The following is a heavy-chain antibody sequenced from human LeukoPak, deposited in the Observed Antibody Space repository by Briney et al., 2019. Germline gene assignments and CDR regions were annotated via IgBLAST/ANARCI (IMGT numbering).Heavy chain of an antibody. D-gene: IGHD1-26*01. CDR2: ISGSGGST. J-gene: IGHJ4*02. CDR3: APPSRGGSYSVDY. CDR1: GFTFSSYA. V-gene: IGHV3-23*01. Sequence: PGGSLRLSCAASGFTFSSYAMSWVRQAPGKGLEWVSAISGSGGSTYSADSVKGRFTISRDNSKNTLYLQMNSLRAEDTAVYYCAPPSRGGSYSVDYWGQGTLVTVSS.